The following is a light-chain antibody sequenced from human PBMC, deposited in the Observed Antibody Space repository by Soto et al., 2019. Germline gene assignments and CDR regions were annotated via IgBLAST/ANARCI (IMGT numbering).Light chain of an antibody. CDR1: QSGSSN. CDR3: QQYNNWPYT. V-gene: IGKV3-15*01. J-gene: IGKJ2*01. Sequence: EIVMTQSPATLAVSPGERAALSGRARQSGSSNFACSQQNPGQAPRLLIYGASSMATGTPARFSGSGSGTEFTLTISSLQSEDFAVYYCQQYNNWPYTFGLGTKLEMK. CDR2: GAS.